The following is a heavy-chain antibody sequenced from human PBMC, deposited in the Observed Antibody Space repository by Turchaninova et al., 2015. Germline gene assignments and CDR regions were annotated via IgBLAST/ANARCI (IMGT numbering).Heavy chain of an antibody. CDR2: MYNIGRT. CDR1: GGSISNNY. Sequence: QVQLKESGPGLVKPSETLSLTCTISGGSISNNYWSWIRQSPGKGLEWIGYMYNIGRTNYNPSLKSRVTISIDPAKNPFSLGRSAASAADTAVYYCARGRDGYKTAIDYWGQGTLVTVSS. J-gene: IGHJ4*02. D-gene: IGHD5-24*01. V-gene: IGHV4-59*01. CDR3: ARGRDGYKTAIDY.